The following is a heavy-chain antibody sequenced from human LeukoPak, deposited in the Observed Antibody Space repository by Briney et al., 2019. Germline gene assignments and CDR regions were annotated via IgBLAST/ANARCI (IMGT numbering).Heavy chain of an antibody. CDR1: GFTFSSYS. Sequence: GGSLRLXCAASGFTFSSYSMNWVRQAPGKVLEWVSSISSSSSYICYADSVKGRFTISRDNAKNSLYLQMNSLRAEDTAVYYCARDFTCGGDCYSYYFDYWGQGTLVTVSS. J-gene: IGHJ4*02. CDR3: ARDFTCGGDCYSYYFDY. V-gene: IGHV3-21*01. CDR2: ISSSSSYI. D-gene: IGHD2-21*02.